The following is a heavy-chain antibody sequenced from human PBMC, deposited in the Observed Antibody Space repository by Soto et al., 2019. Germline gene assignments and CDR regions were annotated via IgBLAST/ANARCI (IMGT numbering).Heavy chain of an antibody. Sequence: SETLSLTCTVSGGSISSSSYYWGWIRQPPGKGLEWIGSIYYSGSTYYNPSLKSRVTISVDTSKNQFSLKLSSVTATDTAVYYCARRTGTSYYGMDVWGQGTTVTVSS. V-gene: IGHV4-39*01. CDR1: GGSISSSSYY. J-gene: IGHJ6*02. CDR2: IYYSGST. CDR3: ARRTGTSYYGMDV. D-gene: IGHD1-1*01.